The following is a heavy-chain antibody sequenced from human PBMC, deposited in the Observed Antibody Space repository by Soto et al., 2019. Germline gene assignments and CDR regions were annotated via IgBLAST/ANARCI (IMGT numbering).Heavy chain of an antibody. Sequence: GGSLRLSCAASGFTFSSYAMSWVRQAPGKGLEWVSAMSGSCGSTYYADSVKGRLTISRDNSKNTLYLQMNSLRAEDTAAYYCAKDMGQWLDRGFDYWGQGTLVTVSS. CDR3: AKDMGQWLDRGFDY. V-gene: IGHV3-23*01. CDR2: MSGSCGST. CDR1: GFTFSSYA. D-gene: IGHD6-19*01. J-gene: IGHJ4*02.